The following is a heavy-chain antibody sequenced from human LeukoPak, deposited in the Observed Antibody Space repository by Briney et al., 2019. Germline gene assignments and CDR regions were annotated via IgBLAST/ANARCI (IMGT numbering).Heavy chain of an antibody. Sequence: GGSLRLSCAASGFTFSSYGTHWVRQAPGKGLEWVAVISYDGSNKYYADSVKGRFTISRDNSKNTLYLQMNSLRAEDTAVYYCVRYFDWLWAFDYWGQGTLVTVSS. CDR2: ISYDGSNK. V-gene: IGHV3-30*03. CDR1: GFTFSSYG. D-gene: IGHD3-9*01. J-gene: IGHJ4*02. CDR3: VRYFDWLWAFDY.